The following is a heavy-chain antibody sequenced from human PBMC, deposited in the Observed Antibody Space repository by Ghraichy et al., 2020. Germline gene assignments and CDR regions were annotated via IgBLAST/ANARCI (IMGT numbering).Heavy chain of an antibody. J-gene: IGHJ2*01. CDR3: ARFQQGDLNWYLAL. D-gene: IGHD3-16*01. CDR1: GYTFTDYY. CDR2: IKPNSRGT. Sequence: ASVKVSCKASGYTFTDYYLHWVRQAPGQGLEWMGCIKPNSRGTNYAQMFQGRVTMTRDTSINTAYMELSRLRSDDTAVYYCARFQQGDLNWYLALWGRGTLVTVSS. V-gene: IGHV1-2*02.